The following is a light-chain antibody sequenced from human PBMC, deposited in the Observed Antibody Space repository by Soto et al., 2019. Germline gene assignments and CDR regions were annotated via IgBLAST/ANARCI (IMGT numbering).Light chain of an antibody. J-gene: IGLJ3*02. CDR1: SSDVGGYNY. CDR3: CSYAGTYTLWV. CDR2: DVT. V-gene: IGLV2-11*01. Sequence: QSVLAQARSVSGSPGQSVTISCTGTSSDVGGYNYVSWYHQYPGKAPKLIIYDVTKRPSGVPDRFSGSKSGNTASLTISGLQAEDEADYYCCSYAGTYTLWVFGGGTKVTVL.